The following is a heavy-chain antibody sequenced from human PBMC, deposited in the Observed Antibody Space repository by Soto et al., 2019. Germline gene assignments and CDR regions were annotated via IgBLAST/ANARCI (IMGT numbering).Heavy chain of an antibody. D-gene: IGHD3-16*02. Sequence: SETLSLTCTVSGGSISSSSYYWGWIRQPPGKGLERIGSIYYSGSTYYNPSLKSRVTISVDTSKNQFSLKLSSVTAADTAVYYCARGRAYDYVWGSYRLSSFDIWGQGTMVTVSS. V-gene: IGHV4-39*07. CDR3: ARGRAYDYVWGSYRLSSFDI. J-gene: IGHJ3*02. CDR2: IYYSGST. CDR1: GGSISSSSYY.